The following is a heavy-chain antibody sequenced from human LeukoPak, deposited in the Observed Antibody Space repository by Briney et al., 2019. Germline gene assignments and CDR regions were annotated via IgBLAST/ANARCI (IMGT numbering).Heavy chain of an antibody. V-gene: IGHV4-59*08. CDR1: GGSISSYY. CDR2: IYYSGSE. Sequence: PSETLSLTCTVSGGSISSYYWSWIRQPPGQGLEWVGYIYYSGSENYNPSLKSRVTISVDTSKNQFSLKLRSVTAADTAGYYCARQVIYNWFDPWGQGTLVTVYS. CDR3: ARQVIYNWFDP. D-gene: IGHD3-3*02. J-gene: IGHJ5*02.